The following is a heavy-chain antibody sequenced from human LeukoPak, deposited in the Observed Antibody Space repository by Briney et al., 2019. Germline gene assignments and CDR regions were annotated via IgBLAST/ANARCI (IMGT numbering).Heavy chain of an antibody. J-gene: IGHJ4*02. Sequence: GGSLRLSCAAYGFTFDDYAMHWVRQAPGEGLEWVSGISWNSGSIGYADSVKGRFTISRDNAKNSLYLQMNSLRAEDRALYYCAKDKYLTVTTSQGLDYWGQGTLVTVSS. CDR2: ISWNSGSI. D-gene: IGHD4-17*01. CDR3: AKDKYLTVTTSQGLDY. CDR1: GFTFDDYA. V-gene: IGHV3-9*01.